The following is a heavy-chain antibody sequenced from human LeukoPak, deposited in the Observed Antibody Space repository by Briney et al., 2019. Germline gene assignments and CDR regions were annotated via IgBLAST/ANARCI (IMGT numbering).Heavy chain of an antibody. CDR3: ARNGHRRYHYDSSGREDAFDI. Sequence: ASVKVSCKTSGYTFTNYGISWVRQAPGQGLEWMGWISAYNGYTNYAQKLQGRVTMTTDTSTSTAYMELRSLGSDATVVYYCARNGHRRYHYDSSGREDAFDIWGQGTVVTVSS. D-gene: IGHD3-22*01. CDR2: ISAYNGYT. V-gene: IGHV1-18*01. J-gene: IGHJ3*02. CDR1: GYTFTNYG.